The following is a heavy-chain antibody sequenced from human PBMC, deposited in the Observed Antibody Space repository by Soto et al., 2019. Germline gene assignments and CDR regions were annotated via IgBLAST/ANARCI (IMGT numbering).Heavy chain of an antibody. CDR2: IWHDGSYK. Sequence: QVQLVESGGGVVQPGRSLRLSCAASGFTFSMYGMHWVRQAPGKGLEWVAVIWHDGSYKYYGDSVKGRLTISRDNSKSTVYLQMNSLRAEDTAMYYCARDGLGFEMVRGTPDFWGQGTLVTVSS. J-gene: IGHJ4*02. CDR3: ARDGLGFEMVRGTPDF. V-gene: IGHV3-33*01. CDR1: GFTFSMYG. D-gene: IGHD3-10*01.